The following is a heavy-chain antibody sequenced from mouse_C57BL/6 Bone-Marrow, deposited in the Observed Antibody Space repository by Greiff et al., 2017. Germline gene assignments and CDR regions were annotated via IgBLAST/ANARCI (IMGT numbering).Heavy chain of an antibody. Sequence: VQLQEPGAELVKPGASVQMSCKASGYTFTTYPIEWMKQNHGKSLEWIGNFHPYNDDTKYNEKFKGKATLTVEKSSNTVFLELSRLTSDDSAVYYCARSSTFFYYFDYWGQGTTLTVSS. CDR2: FHPYNDDT. CDR3: ARSSTFFYYFDY. J-gene: IGHJ2*01. CDR1: GYTFTTYP. V-gene: IGHV1-47*01. D-gene: IGHD5-1*01.